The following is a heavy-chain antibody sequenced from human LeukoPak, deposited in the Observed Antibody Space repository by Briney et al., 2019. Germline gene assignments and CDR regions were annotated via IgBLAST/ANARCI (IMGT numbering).Heavy chain of an antibody. Sequence: PGGSLRLSCAASGFTVSSNYMSWVRQAPGKGLEWVSVIYSGGSTYYADSVKGRFTISRDNSKNTLYLQMNSLRAEDTAVYYCARPSRYSGYDRPGAFDIWGQGTMVTVSS. D-gene: IGHD5-12*01. V-gene: IGHV3-53*01. CDR1: GFTVSSNY. J-gene: IGHJ3*02. CDR3: ARPSRYSGYDRPGAFDI. CDR2: IYSGGST.